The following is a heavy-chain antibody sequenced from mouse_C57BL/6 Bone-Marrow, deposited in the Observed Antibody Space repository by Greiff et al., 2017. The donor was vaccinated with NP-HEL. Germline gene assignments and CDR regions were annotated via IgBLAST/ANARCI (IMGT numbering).Heavy chain of an antibody. V-gene: IGHV5-12*01. J-gene: IGHJ4*01. CDR2: ISNGGGST. D-gene: IGHD1-1*01. CDR3: ARGDLLRRSYYARDY. Sequence: EVQLVESGGGLVQPGGSLKLSCAASGFTFSDYYMYWVRQTPEKRLEWVAYISNGGGSTYYPDTVKGRFTISRDNAKNTLYLQMSRLKSEDTAMYYCARGDLLRRSYYARDYWGQGTSVTVSS. CDR1: GFTFSDYY.